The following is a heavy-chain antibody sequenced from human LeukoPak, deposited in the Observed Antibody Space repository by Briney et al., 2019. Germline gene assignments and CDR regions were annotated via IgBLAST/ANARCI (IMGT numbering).Heavy chain of an antibody. CDR1: GFMFSSNW. D-gene: IGHD5-18*01. V-gene: IGHV3-30-3*01. Sequence: GGSLRLSCAASGFMFSSNWMSWVRLAPGKGLEWVAVISYDGSNKYYADSVKGRFTISRDNSKNTLYLQMNSLRAEDTAVYYCASYDVDTAMVTGYWGQGTLVTVSS. J-gene: IGHJ4*02. CDR2: ISYDGSNK. CDR3: ASYDVDTAMVTGY.